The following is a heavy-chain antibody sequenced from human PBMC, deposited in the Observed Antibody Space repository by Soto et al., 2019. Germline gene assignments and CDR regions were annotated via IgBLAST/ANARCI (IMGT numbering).Heavy chain of an antibody. CDR2: MNPNNGNT. CDR3: AKNPATTGDFEF. D-gene: IGHD1-1*01. Sequence: QVQLVQSGAEVKKPGASVKVSCKTSGYTFTSYDINWVRQAAGQGLAWMGWMNPNNGNTGYAQKFQGRVTMTRDTSISTAYLELSSLRSEDTAVYYCAKNPATTGDFEFWGQGSLVTVSS. J-gene: IGHJ4*02. CDR1: GYTFTSYD. V-gene: IGHV1-8*01.